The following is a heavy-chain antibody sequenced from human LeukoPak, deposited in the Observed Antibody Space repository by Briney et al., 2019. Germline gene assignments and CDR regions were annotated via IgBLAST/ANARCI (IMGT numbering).Heavy chain of an antibody. D-gene: IGHD3-10*01. V-gene: IGHV1-18*01. CDR1: GYTFTTSG. CDR2: ISPYNGDT. J-gene: IGHJ5*02. Sequence: ASVKVSCKASGYTFTTSGVTWVRRAPGQGLEWMGWISPYNGDTKYAQNLQGRVTMTTDTSTSTTYMEVRSLRSDDTAVYYCAKGVGSEFTWFDPWGQGTLVTASS. CDR3: AKGVGSEFTWFDP.